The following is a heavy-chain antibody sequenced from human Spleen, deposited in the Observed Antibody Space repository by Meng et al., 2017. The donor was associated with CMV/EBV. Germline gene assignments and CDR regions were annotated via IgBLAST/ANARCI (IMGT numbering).Heavy chain of an antibody. CDR1: GFTFSSYE. Sequence: GESLKISCAASGFTFSSYEMNWVRQAPGKGLEWVSYISSSGSTIYYADSVKGRFTIPRDNAKNSLYLQMNSLRAEDTAIYYCVRGGSYQPLRYWGQGTLVTVSS. CDR2: ISSSGSTI. J-gene: IGHJ4*02. CDR3: VRGGSYQPLRY. D-gene: IGHD2-2*01. V-gene: IGHV3-48*03.